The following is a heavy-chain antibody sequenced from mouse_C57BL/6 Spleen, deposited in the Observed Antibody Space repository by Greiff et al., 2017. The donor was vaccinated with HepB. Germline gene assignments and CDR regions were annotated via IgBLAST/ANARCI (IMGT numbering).Heavy chain of an antibody. J-gene: IGHJ3*01. CDR3: ARSETAPFAY. D-gene: IGHD3-2*01. CDR1: GFTFSDYG. Sequence: EVKLMESGGGLVKPGGSLKLSCAASGFTFSDYGIHWVRQAPEKGLEWVAYISSGSSTIYYADTVKGRFTISRDNAKNTLFLQMTSLRSEDTAMYYCARSETAPFAYWGQGTLVTVSA. V-gene: IGHV5-17*01. CDR2: ISSGSSTI.